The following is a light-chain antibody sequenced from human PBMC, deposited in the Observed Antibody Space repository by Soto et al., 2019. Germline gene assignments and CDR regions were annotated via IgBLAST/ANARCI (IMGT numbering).Light chain of an antibody. V-gene: IGLV2-14*01. J-gene: IGLJ1*01. CDR3: SSYSSSSTV. CDR2: EVS. CDR1: ISDIGSHNY. Sequence: QSALTQPASVSGSPGESITVSCFGSISDIGSHNYVSWYQQYPGKVPKLMIYEVSTRPSGVSSRFSGSKSGNTASLTISGLQAEDEADYYCSSYSSSSTVFGTGTKVTVL.